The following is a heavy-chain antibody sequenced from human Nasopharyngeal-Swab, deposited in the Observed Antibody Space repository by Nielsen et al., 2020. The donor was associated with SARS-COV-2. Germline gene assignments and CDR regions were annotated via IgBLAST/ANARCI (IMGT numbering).Heavy chain of an antibody. CDR3: ARAGAAADNPGY. J-gene: IGHJ4*02. CDR1: GYTFTGYY. D-gene: IGHD6-13*01. V-gene: IGHV1-8*02. CDR2: MNPNSGNT. Sequence: ASVKVSCKASGYTFTGYYMHWVRQAPGQGLEWMGWMNPNSGNTGYAQKFQGRVTMTRNTSISTAYMELSSLRSEDTAVYYCARAGAAADNPGYWGQGTLVTVSS.